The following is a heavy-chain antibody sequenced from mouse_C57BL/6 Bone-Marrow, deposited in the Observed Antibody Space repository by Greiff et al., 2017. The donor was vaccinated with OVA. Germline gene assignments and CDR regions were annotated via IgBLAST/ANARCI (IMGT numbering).Heavy chain of an antibody. J-gene: IGHJ2*01. CDR1: GFTFSSYA. D-gene: IGHD2-5*01. CDR2: ISDGGGYT. V-gene: IGHV5-4*03. CDR3: ARDYSNNDGYVDC. Sequence: DVKLVESGGGLVKPGGSLKLSCAASGFTFSSYAMSWVRQTPEKRLEWVATISDGGGYTYYPDNVKGRFTISRDNAMNNLYLQMSQLKSEDTAMYYGARDYSNNDGYVDCWGQDAPLTVSS.